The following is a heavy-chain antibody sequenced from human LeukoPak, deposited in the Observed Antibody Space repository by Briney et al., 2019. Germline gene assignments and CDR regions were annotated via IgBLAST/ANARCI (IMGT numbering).Heavy chain of an antibody. Sequence: GGSLRLSCAASGFTFSSYGMHWVRQAPGKGLEWVAVIWYDGSNKYYADSVKGRFAISRDNAKNSLYLQMNSLRAEDTAVYYCARDLPYGISDYPPGIWGQGTLVTVSS. D-gene: IGHD3-22*01. V-gene: IGHV3-33*01. CDR3: ARDLPYGISDYPPGI. CDR1: GFTFSSYG. J-gene: IGHJ4*02. CDR2: IWYDGSNK.